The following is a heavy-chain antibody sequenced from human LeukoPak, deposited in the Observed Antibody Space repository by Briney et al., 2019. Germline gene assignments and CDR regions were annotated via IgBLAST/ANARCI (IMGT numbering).Heavy chain of an antibody. D-gene: IGHD5-12*01. CDR2: ISAYNGNT. CDR3: ARDDALVATGSFDY. CDR1: DYTFTSYG. J-gene: IGHJ4*02. V-gene: IGHV1-18*01. Sequence: ASVKVSCKASDYTFTSYGTNWVRQAPGQGLEWMGWISAYNGNTNYAQKLQGRVTMTTDTSTSTAYMELRSLRSDDTAVYYCARDDALVATGSFDYWGQGTLVTVSS.